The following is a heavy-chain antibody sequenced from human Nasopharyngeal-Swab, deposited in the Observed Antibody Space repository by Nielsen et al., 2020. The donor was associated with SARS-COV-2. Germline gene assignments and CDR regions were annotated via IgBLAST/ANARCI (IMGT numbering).Heavy chain of an antibody. D-gene: IGHD3-16*02. V-gene: IGHV2-5*02. CDR3: AHSRMITFGGVIVKGFENFDY. Sequence: SGPTLVKPTQTLTLTCTFSGFSLSTSGVGVGWIRQPPGKALEWLALIYWDDDKRYSPSLKSRLTITKDTSKNQVVLTMTNVDPVDTATYYCAHSRMITFGGVIVKGFENFDYWGQGTLVTVSS. J-gene: IGHJ4*02. CDR2: IYWDDDK. CDR1: GFSLSTSGVG.